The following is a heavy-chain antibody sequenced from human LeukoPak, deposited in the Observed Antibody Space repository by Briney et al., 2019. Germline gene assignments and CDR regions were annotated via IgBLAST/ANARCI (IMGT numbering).Heavy chain of an antibody. CDR3: ARGRIRFLDTGSYYYYYGMDV. D-gene: IGHD3-3*01. Sequence: SETLSLTCTVSGGSISSYYWSWIRQPPGKGLEWIGYIYYSGSTNYNPSLKSRVTISVDTSKNQFSLKLSSVTAADTAVYYCARGRIRFLDTGSYYYYYGMDVWGQGTTVTVSS. J-gene: IGHJ6*02. V-gene: IGHV4-59*01. CDR1: GGSISSYY. CDR2: IYYSGST.